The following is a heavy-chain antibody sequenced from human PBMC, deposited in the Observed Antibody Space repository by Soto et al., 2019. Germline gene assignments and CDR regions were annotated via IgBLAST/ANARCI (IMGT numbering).Heavy chain of an antibody. CDR3: VRVGFNSHYDFDY. D-gene: IGHD3-16*01. V-gene: IGHV1-2*02. Sequence: QVQLVQSGAEVKKPGASVKVSCKASGYTFNSYYIHWVRQAPGQGLEWMGWINPNSDVTSYPQSFQDRVTMTSDMPITTAYMELTRLRSDDTAVYYCVRVGFNSHYDFDYWGQGPLITVSS. J-gene: IGHJ4*02. CDR1: GYTFNSYY. CDR2: INPNSDVT.